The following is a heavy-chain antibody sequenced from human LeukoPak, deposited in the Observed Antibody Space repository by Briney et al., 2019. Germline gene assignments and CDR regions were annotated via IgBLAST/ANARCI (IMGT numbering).Heavy chain of an antibody. Sequence: GGSLRLSCEASGFTFTNYWIHWVRQAPGKGLEWVSRINGSDTIFADSVRGRFTTSRDNSKNTLYLRAEDTAVYCCARGGYSHNMDVWGKGTTVTVSS. CDR1: GFTFTNYW. J-gene: IGHJ6*03. CDR2: INGSDT. D-gene: IGHD4-11*01. V-gene: IGHV3-74*01. CDR3: ARGGYSHNMDV.